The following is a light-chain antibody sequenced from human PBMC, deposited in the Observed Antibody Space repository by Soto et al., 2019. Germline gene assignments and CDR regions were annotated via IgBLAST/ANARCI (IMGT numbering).Light chain of an antibody. CDR1: KSISSW. V-gene: IGKV1-5*01. Sequence: DIPMTQSPSTLSASVGDRVTITCRASKSISSWLAWYQQKPGKAPTLLIYAASSLESGVPSRFSGSGSVTDFTLTIKSLQPDDFATYYCQQYNSYSPLTFGGGTKVEI. J-gene: IGKJ4*01. CDR2: AAS. CDR3: QQYNSYSPLT.